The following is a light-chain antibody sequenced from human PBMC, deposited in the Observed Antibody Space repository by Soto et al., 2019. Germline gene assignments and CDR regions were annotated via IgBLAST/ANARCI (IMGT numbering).Light chain of an antibody. CDR3: QQTYSLPHT. V-gene: IGKV1-39*01. J-gene: IGKJ4*01. CDR2: ATS. CDR1: QGISTY. Sequence: DIQMTQSPPSLSASVGDSITITCRASQGISTYLNWYRQKPGKAPELLIFATSSLQRGVPSRFSGSGSGTDFTLTISSLQPGDFETYYCQQTYSLPHTFGGGTKV.